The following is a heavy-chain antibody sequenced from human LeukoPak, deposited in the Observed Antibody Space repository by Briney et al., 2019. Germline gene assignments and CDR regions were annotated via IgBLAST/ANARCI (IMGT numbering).Heavy chain of an antibody. J-gene: IGHJ4*02. CDR1: GYTFTSYA. D-gene: IGHD3-10*02. CDR2: INTNTGNP. CDR3: ERVYVAAAGPIYPSPSFDY. Sequence: ASVKVSCKASGYTFTSYAMNWVRQAPGQGLEWMGWINTNTGNPTYAQGFTGRFVFYLDTSVSTAYLQISSLKAEDTAVYYCERVYVAAAGPIYPSPSFDYWGQGTLVTVSS. V-gene: IGHV7-4-1*02.